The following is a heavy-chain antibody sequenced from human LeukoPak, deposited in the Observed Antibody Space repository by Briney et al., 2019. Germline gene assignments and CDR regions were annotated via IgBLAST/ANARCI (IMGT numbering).Heavy chain of an antibody. V-gene: IGHV3-21*01. D-gene: IGHD3-9*01. J-gene: IGHJ4*02. CDR1: GFTFSSYS. CDR3: ARSYLTGYSQGPFDY. CDR2: NSSSSSYI. Sequence: GGSLRLSCAASGFTFSSYSMNWVRQAPGKGLEWVSSNSSSSSYIYYADSVKGRFTISRDNAKNSLYLQMNSLRAEDTAVYYCARSYLTGYSQGPFDYWGQGTLVTVSS.